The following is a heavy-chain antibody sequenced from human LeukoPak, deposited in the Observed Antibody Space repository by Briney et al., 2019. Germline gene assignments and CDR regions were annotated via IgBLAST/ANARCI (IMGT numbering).Heavy chain of an antibody. CDR3: VSRDAYKPRYFMDV. CDR1: GFTFSSYA. CDR2: ISGRGGRT. J-gene: IGHJ6*03. V-gene: IGHV3-23*01. D-gene: IGHD5-24*01. Sequence: PGGSLRLSCAASGFTFSSYAMSWVRQAPGKGLAWVSAISGRGGRTYYADSVKGRFTISRDNPKNTLYLQMNSLKTEDTAVYYCVSRDAYKPRYFMDVWGKGTTVTVSS.